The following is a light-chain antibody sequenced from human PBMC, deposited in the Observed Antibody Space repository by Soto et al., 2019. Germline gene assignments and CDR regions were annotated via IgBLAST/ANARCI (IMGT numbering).Light chain of an antibody. Sequence: EIVMTQSPATLSVSPGERATLSCRATQSVSSNLAWYQQKPGQAPRLLIYGASTRATGIPARFSGSRSRTEFTLTISSLQSEDFAVYYCQQYNNWPPTFGQGTRLEIK. J-gene: IGKJ5*01. CDR2: GAS. V-gene: IGKV3-15*01. CDR1: QSVSSN. CDR3: QQYNNWPPT.